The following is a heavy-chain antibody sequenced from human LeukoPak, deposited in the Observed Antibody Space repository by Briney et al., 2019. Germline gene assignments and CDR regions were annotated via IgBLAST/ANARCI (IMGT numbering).Heavy chain of an antibody. Sequence: GGSLRLXCAASGFTFSNAWMSWGRQAPGKGLEWVGRIKSKTDGGTTDYAAPVKGRFTISRDDSKNTLYLQMNSLKTEDTAVYYCTTAGYIVVVTYYFDYWGQGTLVTVSS. CDR3: TTAGYIVVVTYYFDY. J-gene: IGHJ4*02. CDR1: GFTFSNAW. D-gene: IGHD3-22*01. V-gene: IGHV3-15*01. CDR2: IKSKTDGGTT.